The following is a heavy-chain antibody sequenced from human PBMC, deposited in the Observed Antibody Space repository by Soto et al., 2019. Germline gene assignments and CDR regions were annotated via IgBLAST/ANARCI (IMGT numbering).Heavy chain of an antibody. V-gene: IGHV1-8*01. CDR3: AREKVGAVDY. D-gene: IGHD1-26*01. Sequence: QVQLVQSGAEVKKPGASVKVSCKASGYTFTSYDINWVRQATGQGLEWMGWMNPNSGNTGYAQKFQGRVTMSRNTCMSTASMEPSGLRSVGMAVYYCAREKVGAVDYWGQGTRVTVSS. CDR2: MNPNSGNT. CDR1: GYTFTSYD. J-gene: IGHJ4*02.